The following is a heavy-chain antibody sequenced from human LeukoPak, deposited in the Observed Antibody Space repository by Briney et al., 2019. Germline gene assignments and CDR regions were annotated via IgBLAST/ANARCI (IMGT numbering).Heavy chain of an antibody. Sequence: PSETLSLTCTVSGGSLSSYYWTWIRQPAGKGLEWIGRRYFGGETNYNPSLKSRVTMSLDTSKNQFSLKLTSATAADPAVYYCASGIQWTANNFWGQGILVTVSS. CDR2: RYFGGET. D-gene: IGHD3/OR15-3a*01. V-gene: IGHV4-4*07. CDR3: ASGIQWTANNF. J-gene: IGHJ4*02. CDR1: GGSLSSYY.